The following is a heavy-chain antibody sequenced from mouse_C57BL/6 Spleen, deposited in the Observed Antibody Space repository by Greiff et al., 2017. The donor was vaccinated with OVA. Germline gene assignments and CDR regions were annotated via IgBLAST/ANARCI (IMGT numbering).Heavy chain of an antibody. CDR3: ARESTYYSNPPWFAY. CDR1: GYTFTSYW. J-gene: IGHJ3*01. Sequence: QVQLQQPGAELVKPGASVKLSCKASGYTFTSYWMHWVKQRPGQGLEWIGMIHPNSGSTNYNEKFKSKATLTVDKSSSTAYMQLSSLTSEDSAVYYCARESTYYSNPPWFAYWGQGTLVTVSA. D-gene: IGHD2-5*01. V-gene: IGHV1-64*01. CDR2: IHPNSGST.